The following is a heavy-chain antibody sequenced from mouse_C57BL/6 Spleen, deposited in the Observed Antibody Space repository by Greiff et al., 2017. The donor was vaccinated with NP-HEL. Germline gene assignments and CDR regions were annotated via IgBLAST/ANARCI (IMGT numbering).Heavy chain of an antibody. CDR3: APLTGRFDY. J-gene: IGHJ2*01. CDR2: FHPNSGST. V-gene: IGHV1-64*01. CDR1: GYTFTSYW. D-gene: IGHD4-1*01. Sequence: QVQLQQPGAELVKPGASVKLSCKASGYTFTSYWMHWVRQRPGQGLEWIGMFHPNSGSTNYNEKFKSKATLTVDKSSSTAYMQLSSLTSEDSAVYYCAPLTGRFDYWGQGTTLTVSS.